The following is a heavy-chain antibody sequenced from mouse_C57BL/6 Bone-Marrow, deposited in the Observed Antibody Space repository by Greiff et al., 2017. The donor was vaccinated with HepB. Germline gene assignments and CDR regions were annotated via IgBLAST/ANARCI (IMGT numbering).Heavy chain of an antibody. CDR3: ARLGGLWP. J-gene: IGHJ2*01. Sequence: QVQLQQPGAELVKPGASVKLSCKASGYTFTSYWMQWVKQRPGQGLEWIGEIDPSDSYTNYNQKFKGKATLTVDTSSSTAYMQLSSLTSEDSAVYYWARLGGLWPWGQGTTLTVSS. CDR2: IDPSDSYT. CDR1: GYTFTSYW. V-gene: IGHV1-50*01. D-gene: IGHD1-1*02.